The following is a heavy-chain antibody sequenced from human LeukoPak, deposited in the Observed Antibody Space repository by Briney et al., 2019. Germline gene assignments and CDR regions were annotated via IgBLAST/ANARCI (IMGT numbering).Heavy chain of an antibody. Sequence: PSETLSLTCTVSGGSISSSSYYWGWIRQPPGKGLEWIGSVYYSGSTYYNPSLKSRVTISVDTSKNQFSLKLSSVTAADTAVYYCARVMATSVTTIDYWGQGTLVTVSS. CDR3: ARVMATSVTTIDY. CDR2: VYYSGST. V-gene: IGHV4-39*01. D-gene: IGHD4-17*01. CDR1: GGSISSSSYY. J-gene: IGHJ4*02.